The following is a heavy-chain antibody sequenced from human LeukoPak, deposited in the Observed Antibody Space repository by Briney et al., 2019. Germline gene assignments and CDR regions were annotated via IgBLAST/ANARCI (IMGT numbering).Heavy chain of an antibody. V-gene: IGHV4-34*01. Sequence: SETLSLTCAVYGGSFSGYYWSWIRQPPGKGLEWIGEINHSGSTNYNPSLKSRVTISVDTSKNQFSLKLSSVTAADTAVYYCARAMGAVVPAAIGYWGHGTLVTVSS. CDR2: INHSGST. CDR3: ARAMGAVVPAAIGY. CDR1: GGSFSGYY. D-gene: IGHD2-2*02. J-gene: IGHJ4*01.